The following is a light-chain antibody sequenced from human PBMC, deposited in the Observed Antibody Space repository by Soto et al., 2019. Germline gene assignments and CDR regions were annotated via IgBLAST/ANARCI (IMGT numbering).Light chain of an antibody. V-gene: IGLV2-14*01. CDR2: EVV. CDR3: SSYSYLDIPVL. Sequence: QAVLTQPASVSGSPGQSITISCTGADTDIGNYNYVSWYQQYPDTAPTLLIYEVVRRPSGVSNRFSGSKSGNTASLTISGLQPEDEADYYCSSYSYLDIPVLLGGGTKLTVL. CDR1: DTDIGNYNY. J-gene: IGLJ2*01.